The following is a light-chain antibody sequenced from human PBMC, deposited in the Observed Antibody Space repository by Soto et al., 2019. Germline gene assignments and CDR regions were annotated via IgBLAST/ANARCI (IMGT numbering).Light chain of an antibody. J-gene: IGLJ2*01. CDR2: EVN. CDR1: SSDVGSYNY. Sequence: QSALTQPPSLSGSPGQSVTISCTGTSSDVGSYNYVSWFQQHPGKAPKLLIYEVNKRPSGVPDRFSGSKAGNTAYLTVSGLQAEDEADYYCFSYTGTSTVVFGGGTKLTVL. CDR3: FSYTGTSTVV. V-gene: IGLV2-8*01.